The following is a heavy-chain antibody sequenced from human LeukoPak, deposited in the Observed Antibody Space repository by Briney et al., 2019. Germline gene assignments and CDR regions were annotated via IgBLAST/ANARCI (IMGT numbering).Heavy chain of an antibody. CDR1: GFPFSDYY. Sequence: GGSLRLSCAASGFPFSDYYMSWIRQAPGKGLEWISYISGSGSTMYYADSVQGRFTISRDNAKNSLYLQMVSLRAEDTAVYYCARLRGYSYGYGDYWGQGTLVTVSS. CDR3: ARLRGYSYGYGDY. D-gene: IGHD5-18*01. J-gene: IGHJ4*02. V-gene: IGHV3-11*04. CDR2: ISGSGSTM.